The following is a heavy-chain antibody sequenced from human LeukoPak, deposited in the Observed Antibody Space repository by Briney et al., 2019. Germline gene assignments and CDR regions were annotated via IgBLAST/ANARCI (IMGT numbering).Heavy chain of an antibody. CDR3: ARRRRLGGLSLVIYYYGTDV. CDR1: GYTFTSYD. D-gene: IGHD3-16*02. J-gene: IGHJ6*02. CDR2: MNPNSGNT. V-gene: IGHV1-8*01. Sequence: ASVKVSCKASGYTFTSYDINWVRQATGQGLEWMGWMNPNSGNTGYAQKFQGRVTMTRNTSISTAYMELSSLRSEDTAVYYCARRRRLGGLSLVIYYYGTDVWGQGTTVTVSS.